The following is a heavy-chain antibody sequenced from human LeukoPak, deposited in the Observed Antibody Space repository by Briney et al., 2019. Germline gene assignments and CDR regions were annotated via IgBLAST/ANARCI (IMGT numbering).Heavy chain of an antibody. Sequence: SQTLSLTCTVSGGSISSGSYYWSWIRQPAGKGLEWTGRIYTSGSTNYNPSLKSRVTISVDTSKNQFSLKLSSVTAADTAVYYCARSGYYYDSSGYYYNYFDYWGQGTLVTV. CDR3: ARSGYYYDSSGYYYNYFDY. CDR2: IYTSGST. J-gene: IGHJ4*02. D-gene: IGHD3-22*01. V-gene: IGHV4-61*02. CDR1: GGSISSGSYY.